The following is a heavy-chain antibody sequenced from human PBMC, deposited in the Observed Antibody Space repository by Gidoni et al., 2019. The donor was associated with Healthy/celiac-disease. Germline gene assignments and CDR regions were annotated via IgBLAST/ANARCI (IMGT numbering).Heavy chain of an antibody. J-gene: IGHJ4*02. Sequence: QVQLHESGPGLVKPSETLSLTCTVSGGSISSYYWSWIRQPPGKGLDWIEYIYYSGRTNYNPSLKSRFTISVDTYKNQFSLKLSSVTAADTAVYYCARRGSSWDYFDYWGQGTLVTVSS. CDR3: ARRGSSWDYFDY. V-gene: IGHV4-59*01. CDR1: GGSISSYY. CDR2: IYYSGRT. D-gene: IGHD6-13*01.